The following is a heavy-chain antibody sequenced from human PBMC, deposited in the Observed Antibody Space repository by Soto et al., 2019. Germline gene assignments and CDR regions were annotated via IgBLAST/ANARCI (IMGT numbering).Heavy chain of an antibody. Sequence: QVQLVESGGGVVQPGRSLRLSCAASGFTFSSYAMHWVRQAPGKGLEWVAVISYDGSNKYYADSVKGRFTISRDNAKNTLYLPMISLSAEDTAVCYCERAYHGDYFDYWGQGTLVTVSS. J-gene: IGHJ4*02. CDR1: GFTFSSYA. CDR2: ISYDGSNK. CDR3: ERAYHGDYFDY. D-gene: IGHD4-17*01. V-gene: IGHV3-30-3*01.